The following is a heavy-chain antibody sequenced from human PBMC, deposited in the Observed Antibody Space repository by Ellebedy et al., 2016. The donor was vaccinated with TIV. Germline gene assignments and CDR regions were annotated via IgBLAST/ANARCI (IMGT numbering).Heavy chain of an antibody. D-gene: IGHD2-21*01. CDR1: GGTFSNFA. CDR2: FDPEDGET. J-gene: IGHJ3*01. V-gene: IGHV1-24*01. CDR3: ATDSSKSRLVMVASAQAFDV. Sequence: AASVKVSCKASGGTFSNFAISWVRQAPGKGLEWMGGFDPEDGETTYAQKFQGRIILTEDTSSDTAYMELSNLRSEDTAVYFCATDSSKSRLVMVASAQAFDVWGQGTLVTVSS.